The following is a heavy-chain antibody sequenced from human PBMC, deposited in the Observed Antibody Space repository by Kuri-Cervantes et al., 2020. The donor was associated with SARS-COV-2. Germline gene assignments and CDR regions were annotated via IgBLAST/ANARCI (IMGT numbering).Heavy chain of an antibody. V-gene: IGHV1-18*01. J-gene: IGHJ4*02. D-gene: IGHD1-26*01. CDR3: ARGHSALKRELLPFDY. Sequence: ASVKVSCKASGYTFTSYGISWVRQAPGQGLEWMGWIIAYNGNTNYAQKLQGRVTMTTDTSTSTAYMELRILRSDDTAVYYCARGHSALKRELLPFDYWGQGTLVTVSS. CDR2: IIAYNGNT. CDR1: GYTFTSYG.